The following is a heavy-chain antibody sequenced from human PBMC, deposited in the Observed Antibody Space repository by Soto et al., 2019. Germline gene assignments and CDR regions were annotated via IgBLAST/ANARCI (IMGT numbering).Heavy chain of an antibody. D-gene: IGHD6-19*01. CDR2: INPNSGGT. Sequence: ASVKVSCKASGYTFTGYYMHWVRQAPGQGLEWMGWINPNSGGTNYAQKFQGRVTMTRDTSISTAYMELSRLRSDDTAVYYCARGPGSSGWYVGIYYYYGMDVWGQGTRVTVSS. J-gene: IGHJ6*01. V-gene: IGHV1-2*02. CDR1: GYTFTGYY. CDR3: ARGPGSSGWYVGIYYYYGMDV.